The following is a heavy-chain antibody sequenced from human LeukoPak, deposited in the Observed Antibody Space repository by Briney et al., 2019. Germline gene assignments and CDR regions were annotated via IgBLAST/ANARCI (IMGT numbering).Heavy chain of an antibody. V-gene: IGHV3-21*01. CDR1: GFTFSSYS. CDR3: AREHSGYDFPGRDYYYMDV. J-gene: IGHJ6*03. D-gene: IGHD5-12*01. CDR2: ISSSSSYI. Sequence: GGSLRLSCAASGFTFSSYSMNWVRQAPGKGLEWVSSISSSSSYIYYADSVKGRFTISRDNARNSLYLQMNSLRGEDTAVYYCAREHSGYDFPGRDYYYMDVWGKGTTVTVSS.